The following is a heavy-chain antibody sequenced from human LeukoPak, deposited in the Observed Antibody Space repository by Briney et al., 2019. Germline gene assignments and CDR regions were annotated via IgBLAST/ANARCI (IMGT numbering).Heavy chain of an antibody. Sequence: GGSLRRSCAASGFIFSNYAMSWVRQPPGKGLEWVSGIIGSGSTTYYADSVRGRFTISRDKSKNTLYLQMDSLRADDTAMYYCAKDRLRWFPSWDRDSWGQGTLVIVS. J-gene: IGHJ4*02. CDR3: AKDRLRWFPSWDRDS. CDR2: IIGSGSTT. CDR1: GFIFSNYA. V-gene: IGHV3-23*01. D-gene: IGHD4-23*01.